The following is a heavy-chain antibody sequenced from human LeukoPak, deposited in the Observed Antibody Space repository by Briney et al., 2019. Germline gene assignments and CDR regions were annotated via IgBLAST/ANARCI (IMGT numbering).Heavy chain of an antibody. CDR1: GFTFDDYA. V-gene: IGHV3-43D*03. J-gene: IGHJ3*01. CDR3: SKDGPGPFDS. CDR2: ISWDGRTP. Sequence: PGGSLRLSCAASGFTFDDYAMHWVRQAPGKGLEWVSFISWDGRTPFYADSVKGRFTIFRDNNRNSLYLQMNNLRPEDTALYYCSKDGPGPFDSWGQGTMVTVSS. D-gene: IGHD1-14*01.